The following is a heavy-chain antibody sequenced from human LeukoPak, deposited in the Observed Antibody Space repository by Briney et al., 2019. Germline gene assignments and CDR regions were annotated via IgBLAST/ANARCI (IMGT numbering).Heavy chain of an antibody. CDR1: GYTFTSYA. CDR2: INTNTGNP. J-gene: IGHJ4*02. D-gene: IGHD3-10*01. V-gene: IGHV7-4-1*02. CDR3: ARISLWFGESSPGDY. Sequence: ASVKVSCQASGYTFTSYAMNWVRQAPGQGLEWMGWINTNTGNPTYAQGFTGRFVFSLDTSVSTAYLQISSLKAEDTAVYYCARISLWFGESSPGDYWGQGTLVTVSS.